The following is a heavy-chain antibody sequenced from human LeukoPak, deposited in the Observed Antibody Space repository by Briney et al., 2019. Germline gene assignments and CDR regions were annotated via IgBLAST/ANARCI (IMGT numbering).Heavy chain of an antibody. CDR2: IYHSGST. Sequence: SETLSLTCTVSGGSISSYYWSWIRQPPGKGLEWIGEIYHSGSTNYNPSPKSRVTISVDTSKNQFSLKLSSVTAADTAVYYCARNYDIGPFDYWGQGTLVTVSS. CDR1: GGSISSYY. J-gene: IGHJ4*02. V-gene: IGHV4-59*01. CDR3: ARNYDIGPFDY. D-gene: IGHD3-9*01.